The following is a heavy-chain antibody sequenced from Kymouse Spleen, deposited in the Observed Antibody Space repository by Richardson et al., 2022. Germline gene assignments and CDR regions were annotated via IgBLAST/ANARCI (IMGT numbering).Heavy chain of an antibody. J-gene: IGHJ3*02. CDR1: GFTFSSYG. V-gene: IGHV3-30*18. CDR2: ISYDGSNK. CDR3: AKDGTGDHAFDI. D-gene: IGHD7-27*02. Sequence: QVQLVESGGGVVQPGRSLRLSCAASGFTFSSYGMHWVRQAPGKGLEWVAVISYDGSNKYYADSVKGRFTISRDNSKNTLYLQMNSLRAEDTAVYYCAKDGTGDHAFDIWGQGTMVTVSS.